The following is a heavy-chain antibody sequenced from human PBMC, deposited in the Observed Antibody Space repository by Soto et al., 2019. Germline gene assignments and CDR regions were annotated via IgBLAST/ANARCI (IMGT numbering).Heavy chain of an antibody. J-gene: IGHJ6*02. Sequence: ETLSLTCTVSGGSVSSGSYYWSSIRQPPGKGLEWIGYIYYSGSTNYNPSLKSRVTISVDTSKNQFSLKLSSVTAADTAVYYCAVAGTHYYYGMDVWGQGTTVTVSS. V-gene: IGHV4-61*01. CDR3: AVAGTHYYYGMDV. D-gene: IGHD6-19*01. CDR2: IYYSGST. CDR1: GGSVSSGSYY.